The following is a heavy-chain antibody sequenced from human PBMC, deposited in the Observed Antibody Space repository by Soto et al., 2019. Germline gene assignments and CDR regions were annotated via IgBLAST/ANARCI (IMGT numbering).Heavy chain of an antibody. CDR2: ISVIGCST. V-gene: IGHV3-23*01. CDR1: GCTFSSYC. D-gene: IGHD3-3*01. Sequence: GGSLRLSCASSGCTFSSYCMSWVRQAPGKRRESVSAISVIGCSTDYPDSGKGRVTISRDDSKTTLYLKMNSLRAEDTAVYYCAKTQTEWPGGWFDPWGQGTLVTVSS. J-gene: IGHJ5*02. CDR3: AKTQTEWPGGWFDP.